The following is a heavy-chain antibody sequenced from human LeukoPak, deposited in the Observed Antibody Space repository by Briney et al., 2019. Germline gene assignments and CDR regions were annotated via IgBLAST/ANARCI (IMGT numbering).Heavy chain of an antibody. D-gene: IGHD3-10*01. CDR2: INHSGST. CDR1: GVSFSGYY. CDR3: ARGLYGSGSIDY. V-gene: IGHV4-34*01. J-gene: IGHJ4*02. Sequence: SETLSLTCAVYGVSFSGYYWSWIRQPPGKGLEWIGEINHSGSTNYTPSLKSRVTISVDTSKNQFSLKLSSVTAADTAVYYCARGLYGSGSIDYWGQGTLVTVSS.